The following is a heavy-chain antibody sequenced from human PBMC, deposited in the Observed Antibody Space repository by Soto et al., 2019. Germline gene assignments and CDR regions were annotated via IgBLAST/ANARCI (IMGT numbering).Heavy chain of an antibody. Sequence: ASVKVSCKASGGTFSSYAISWVRQAPGQGLEWMGGIIPILGTANYAQKFQGRVTITADESTSTAYMELSSLRSEDTAVYYCAREGSPADTWGGYHGFDPWGQGTLVTVSS. CDR2: IIPILGTA. V-gene: IGHV1-69*13. J-gene: IGHJ5*02. D-gene: IGHD2-2*01. CDR3: AREGSPADTWGGYHGFDP. CDR1: GGTFSSYA.